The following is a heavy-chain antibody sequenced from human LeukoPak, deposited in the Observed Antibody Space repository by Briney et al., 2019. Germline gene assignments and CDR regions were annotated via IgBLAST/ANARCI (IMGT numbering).Heavy chain of an antibody. CDR2: ISSSSSYI. D-gene: IGHD5-18*01. V-gene: IGHV3-21*01. Sequence: GGPRSLSLPASGFTLSSNTRTGVGQAPGRGLGGVSSISSSSSYIYYADSVKGRFTISRDNAKNSLYLQMNSLRAEDTAVYYCARDVVDTAMVPFDYWGQGTLVTVSS. CDR3: ARDVVDTAMVPFDY. CDR1: GFTLSSNT. J-gene: IGHJ4*02.